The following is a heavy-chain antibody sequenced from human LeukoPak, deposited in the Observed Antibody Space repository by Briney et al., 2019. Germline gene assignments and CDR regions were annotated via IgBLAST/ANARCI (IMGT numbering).Heavy chain of an antibody. CDR2: IYYSGST. D-gene: IGHD5-12*01. CDR3: ARTPVDLVALRSFDI. Sequence: SETLSLTCTVSGGSISSSSYYWGWIRQPPGKGLEWIGSIYYSGSTYYNPSLKSRVTISVDTSKNQFSLKLSSVTAADTAVYYCARTPVDLVALRSFDIWGQGTMVTVSS. J-gene: IGHJ3*02. V-gene: IGHV4-39*07. CDR1: GGSISSSSYY.